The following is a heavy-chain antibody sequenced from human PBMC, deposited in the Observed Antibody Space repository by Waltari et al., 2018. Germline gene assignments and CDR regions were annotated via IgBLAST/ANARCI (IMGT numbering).Heavy chain of an antibody. CDR1: GASISSYS. CDR3: ARGGNYYGSGSYYY. J-gene: IGHJ4*02. V-gene: IGHV4-59*01. D-gene: IGHD3-10*01. CDR2: IYYSGST. Sequence: QVQLQESGPGLVKPSETLSLTCTVSGASISSYSWSWIRQPPGKGLEWIGYIYYSGSTNYNPSLKSRVTISVDTSKNQFSLKLSSVTAADTAVYYCARGGNYYGSGSYYYWGQGTLVTVSS.